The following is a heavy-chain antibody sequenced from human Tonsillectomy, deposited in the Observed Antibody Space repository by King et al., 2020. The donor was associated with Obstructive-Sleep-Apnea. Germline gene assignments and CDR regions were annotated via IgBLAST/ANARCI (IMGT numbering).Heavy chain of an antibody. Sequence: VQLVESGGGLVQPGGSLRLSCAASGFTFISYSMKWVRQAPGKGLEWVSYIRSSISTIYYADSVKGRFTISIDNAKNALYLQMNSLRAEDTAVYYCARDPYDFWSGYLGYYYGMDVWGQGTTVTVSS. CDR2: IRSSISTI. CDR1: GFTFISYS. J-gene: IGHJ6*02. V-gene: IGHV3-48*04. CDR3: ARDPYDFWSGYLGYYYGMDV. D-gene: IGHD3-3*01.